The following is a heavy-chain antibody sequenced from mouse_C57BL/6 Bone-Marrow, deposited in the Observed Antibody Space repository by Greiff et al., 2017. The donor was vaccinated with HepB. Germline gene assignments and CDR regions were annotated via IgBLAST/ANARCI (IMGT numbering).Heavy chain of an antibody. CDR1: GYTFTSYT. J-gene: IGHJ2*01. D-gene: IGHD2-4*01. CDR3: AFYDYDYFDY. CDR2: INPSSGYT. V-gene: IGHV1-4*01. Sequence: VQLQESGAVLARPGASVKMSCKASGYTFTSYTMHWVKQRPGQGLEWIGYINPSSGYTKYNQKFKDKATLTADKSSSTAYMQLSSLTSEDSAVYYCAFYDYDYFDYWGQGTTLTVSS.